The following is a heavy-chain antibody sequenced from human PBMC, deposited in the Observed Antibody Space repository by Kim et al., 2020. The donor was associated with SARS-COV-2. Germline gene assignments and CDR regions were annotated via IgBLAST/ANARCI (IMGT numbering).Heavy chain of an antibody. CDR2: INHSGST. J-gene: IGHJ5*02. Sequence: SETLSLTCAVYGGSFSGYYWSWIRQPPGKGLEWIGEINHSGSTNYNPSLKSRVTISVDTSKNQFSLKLSSVTAADTAVYYCARAAYSSSGNWFVPWGQGT. CDR3: ARAAYSSSGNWFVP. D-gene: IGHD6-13*01. CDR1: GGSFSGYY. V-gene: IGHV4-34*01.